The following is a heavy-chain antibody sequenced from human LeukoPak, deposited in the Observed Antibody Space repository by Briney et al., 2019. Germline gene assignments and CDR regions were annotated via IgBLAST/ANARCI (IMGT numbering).Heavy chain of an antibody. CDR2: IDHSGST. Sequence: PSETLSLTCAVQGASLRGSYWSWIRQPPGKGLQWIGQIDHSGSTHSIPSLKSRVTISLDTSQSQVSLKINSVTAADTAVYFCARGGNGWYFDLWGRGTLVAVSS. CDR3: ARGGNGWYFDL. V-gene: IGHV4-34*01. CDR1: GASLRGSY. J-gene: IGHJ2*01. D-gene: IGHD1-14*01.